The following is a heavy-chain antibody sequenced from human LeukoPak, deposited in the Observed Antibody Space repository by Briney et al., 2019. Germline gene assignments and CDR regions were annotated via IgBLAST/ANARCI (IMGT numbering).Heavy chain of an antibody. CDR3: AATGMDV. CDR1: GFTFTSSD. Sequence: SVKVSCKASGFTFTSSDMQWVRQARGQRLEWIGWIVVGSGNTNYAQKFQERVTITRDMSTSTAYMELSSLRSEDTAVYYCAATGMDVWGQGTTVTVSS. J-gene: IGHJ6*02. CDR2: IVVGSGNT. V-gene: IGHV1-58*02.